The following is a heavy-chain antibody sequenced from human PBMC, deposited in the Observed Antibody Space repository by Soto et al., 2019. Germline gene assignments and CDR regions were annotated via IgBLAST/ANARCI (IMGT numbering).Heavy chain of an antibody. V-gene: IGHV1-24*01. CDR2: FDPEDGET. CDR3: ASDKHRAAAGVFDY. J-gene: IGHJ4*02. Sequence: ASVKVSCKVSGYTLTELSMHWVRQAPGKGLEWMGGFDPEDGETIYAQKFQGRVTMTEDTSTDTTYMELSSLRSEDTAVYYCASDKHRAAAGVFDYWGQGTLVTVSS. CDR1: GYTLTELS. D-gene: IGHD6-13*01.